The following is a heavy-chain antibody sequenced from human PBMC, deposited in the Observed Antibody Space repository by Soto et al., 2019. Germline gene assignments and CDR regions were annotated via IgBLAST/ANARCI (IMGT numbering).Heavy chain of an antibody. D-gene: IGHD3-10*01. CDR3: ARHFVAVVIKGWGY. CDR1: GGSIDRSNYY. V-gene: IGHV4-39*01. Sequence: SENLSLTCNVSGGSIDRSNYYWDWLRQPPGKGLEWIGTTYYNGNAYYNPSLRSRVSMSVDTSKNQFSLKLISVTAADTAVYYCARHFVAVVIKGWGYWGQGKLVTVSS. CDR2: TYYNGNA. J-gene: IGHJ4*02.